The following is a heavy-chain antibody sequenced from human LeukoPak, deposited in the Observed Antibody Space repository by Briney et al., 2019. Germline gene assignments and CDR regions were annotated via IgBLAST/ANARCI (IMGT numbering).Heavy chain of an antibody. J-gene: IGHJ4*02. CDR1: GFTFSSYG. V-gene: IGHV3-30*18. CDR2: ISYDGSNK. Sequence: PGGSLRLSCAASGFTFSSYGMHWFRQAPGKGLEWVAVISYDGSNKYYADSVKGRFTISRDNSKNTLYLQMNSLRAEDTAVYYCAKELAAAITYWGQGTLVTVSS. CDR3: AKELAAAITY. D-gene: IGHD6-13*01.